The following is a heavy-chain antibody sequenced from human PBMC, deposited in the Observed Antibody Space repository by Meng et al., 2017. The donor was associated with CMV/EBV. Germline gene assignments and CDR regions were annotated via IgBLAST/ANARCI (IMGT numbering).Heavy chain of an antibody. J-gene: IGHJ5*02. CDR3: ARLGEGYCSSTSCYIVRQNWFDP. V-gene: IGHV5-51*01. D-gene: IGHD2-2*02. CDR2: IYPGDSDT. CDR1: GYSFTSYW. Sequence: GGSLRLSCKGSGYSFTSYWIGWVRQMPGKGLEGMGIIYPGDSDTRYSPSFQGQVTISADKSISTAYLQWSSLKASDTAMYYCARLGEGYCSSTSCYIVRQNWFDPWGQGTLVTVSS.